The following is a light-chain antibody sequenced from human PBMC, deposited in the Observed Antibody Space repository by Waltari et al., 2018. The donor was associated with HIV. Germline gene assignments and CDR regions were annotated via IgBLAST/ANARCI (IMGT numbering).Light chain of an antibody. V-gene: IGLV3-21*02. CDR2: DDT. CDR1: NIGYRS. J-gene: IGLJ2*01. Sequence: YELTQPPSVSVAPGQTATITCGGDNIGYRSVHWYQQKAGQAPVLAFYDDTDRPSGIPERFSGSKSGNTATLTISRVEAGDEADYYCQVWASNSAYVVFGGRTKLTVL. CDR3: QVWASNSAYVV.